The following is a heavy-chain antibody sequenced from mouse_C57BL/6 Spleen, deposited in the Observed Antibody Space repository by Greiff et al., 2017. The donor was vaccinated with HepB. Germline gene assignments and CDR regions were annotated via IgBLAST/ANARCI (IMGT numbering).Heavy chain of an antibody. V-gene: IGHV1-76*01. D-gene: IGHD2-1*01. CDR2: IYPGSGNT. J-gene: IGHJ2*01. Sequence: VKLMESGAELVRPGASVKLSCKASGYTFTDYYINWVKQRPGQGLEWIARIYPGSGNTYYNEKFKGKATLTAEKSSSTAYMQLSSLTSEDSAVYFCARSLPTDYFDYWGQGTTLTVSS. CDR1: GYTFTDYY. CDR3: ARSLPTDYFDY.